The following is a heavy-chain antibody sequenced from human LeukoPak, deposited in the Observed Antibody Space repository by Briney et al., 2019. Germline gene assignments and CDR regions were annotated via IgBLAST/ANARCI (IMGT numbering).Heavy chain of an antibody. J-gene: IGHJ4*02. CDR3: ARVAGGGDSFDY. CDR1: GGSISSGGYY. V-gene: IGHV4-30-2*01. CDR2: IYHSGST. D-gene: IGHD2-21*01. Sequence: SQTLPLTCTVSGGSISSGGYYWSWIRQPPGKGLEWIGYIYHSGSTYYNPSLKSRVTISVDRSKNQFSLKLSSVTAADTAVYYCARVAGGGDSFDYWGQGTLVTVSS.